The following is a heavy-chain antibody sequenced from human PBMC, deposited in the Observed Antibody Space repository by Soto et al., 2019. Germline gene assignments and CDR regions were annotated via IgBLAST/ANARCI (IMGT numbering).Heavy chain of an antibody. J-gene: IGHJ6*02. D-gene: IGHD2-15*01. CDR1: GFTFSSYA. CDR2: ISYDGSNK. Sequence: QVQLVESGGGVVQPGRSLRLSCAASGFTFSSYAMHWVRQAPGKGLEWVAVISYDGSNKYYADSVKGRFTISRDNSKNTLYLQMNSLRAEDTAAYYCARDPGRAATYYYYGMDVWGQGTTVTVSS. CDR3: ARDPGRAATYYYYGMDV. V-gene: IGHV3-30-3*01.